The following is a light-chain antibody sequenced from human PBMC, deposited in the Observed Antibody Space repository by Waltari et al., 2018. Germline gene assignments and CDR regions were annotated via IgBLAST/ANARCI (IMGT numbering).Light chain of an antibody. V-gene: IGKV2-29*02. CDR3: MQGMHHRT. Sequence: IVMTQTPLSLSVTPGQPASISCKSSQNLLHSDGKTYLYWYLQRPGQSPQLLIYEGSNRFSGVPDRVSGSGSVTYFTLKISRVEAEDVGVYYCMQGMHHRTFGQGTKVEIK. CDR2: EGS. J-gene: IGKJ1*01. CDR1: QNLLHSDGKTY.